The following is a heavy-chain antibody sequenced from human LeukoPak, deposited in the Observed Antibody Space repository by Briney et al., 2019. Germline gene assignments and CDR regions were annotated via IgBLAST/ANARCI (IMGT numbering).Heavy chain of an antibody. Sequence: GGSLRLSCAASGFTFSTKWMTWVRQAPGKGLEWVANIKPDGSEKFYVDSVKGRFTISRDNARNSLYLQMNSLRAEDMAVYYCARGGSTSSWFWNDWGQGTLVTVSS. V-gene: IGHV3-7*01. D-gene: IGHD6-13*01. CDR3: ARGGSTSSWFWND. CDR2: IKPDGSEK. J-gene: IGHJ4*02. CDR1: GFTFSTKW.